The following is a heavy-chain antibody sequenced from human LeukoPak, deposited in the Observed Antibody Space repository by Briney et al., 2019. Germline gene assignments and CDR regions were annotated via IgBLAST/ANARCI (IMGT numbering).Heavy chain of an antibody. CDR1: GFTSSNSA. D-gene: IGHD1-1*01. CDR3: AKSHVTTATGTGRYFDY. J-gene: IGHJ4*02. V-gene: IGHV3-23*01. CDR2: ISVGSDVI. Sequence: GESLRLSCAASGFTSSNSAMSWVRQAPGKGLEWVSAISVGSDVIYYADSVKGRFTISRDNSKNMVYLQMDSLRAEDTAVYYCAKSHVTTATGTGRYFDYWGQGTLVTVSS.